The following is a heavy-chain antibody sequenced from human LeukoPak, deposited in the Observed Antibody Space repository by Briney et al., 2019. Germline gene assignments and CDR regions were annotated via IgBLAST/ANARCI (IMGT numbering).Heavy chain of an antibody. J-gene: IGHJ4*02. V-gene: IGHV1-69*01. D-gene: IGHD3-10*01. CDR1: GGTFSSYA. CDR3: ARDRAVSSGSYSGYFDY. Sequence: SVKVSCKASGGTFSSYAISWVRQAPGQGLEWMGGIIPIFGTANYAQKFQGRVTITADESTSTAYMELSSLRSEDTAVYYCARDRAVSSGSYSGYFDYWGQGTPGHRLL. CDR2: IIPIFGTA.